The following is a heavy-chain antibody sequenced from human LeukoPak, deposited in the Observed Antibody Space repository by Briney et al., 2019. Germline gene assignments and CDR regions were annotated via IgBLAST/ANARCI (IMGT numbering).Heavy chain of an antibody. V-gene: IGHV3-21*01. CDR1: GFTFSSYS. Sequence: PGGSLRLSYAASGFTFSSYSMNWVRQAPGKGLEWGSCISSSSSYIYYADSVKGRFTISRDNAKNSLYLQMNSLRAEDTAVYYCARERIVVPAARDAFDIWGQGTMVTVSS. CDR3: ARERIVVPAARDAFDI. J-gene: IGHJ3*02. CDR2: ISSSSSYI. D-gene: IGHD2-2*01.